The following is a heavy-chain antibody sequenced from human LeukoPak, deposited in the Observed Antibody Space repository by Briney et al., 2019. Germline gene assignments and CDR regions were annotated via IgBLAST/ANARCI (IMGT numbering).Heavy chain of an antibody. D-gene: IGHD6-13*01. CDR2: IRYDGSHK. Sequence: PGGSLRLSCAASGFTFSSYGMHWVRQAPGKGLEWVAFIRYDGSHKYYADSVKGRFTISRDNSKNTLYLQMNSLRAEDTAVYYCAKDRNAAGIYYYYYYYMDVWGKGTTVTISS. CDR3: AKDRNAAGIYYYYYYYMDV. J-gene: IGHJ6*03. V-gene: IGHV3-30*02. CDR1: GFTFSSYG.